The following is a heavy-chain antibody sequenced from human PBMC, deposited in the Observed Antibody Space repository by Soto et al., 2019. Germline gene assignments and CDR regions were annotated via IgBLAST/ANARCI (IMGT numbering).Heavy chain of an antibody. Sequence: EVQLVESGGGLVQPGGSLRLSCAASGFTFSSYSMHWVRQAPGKGLEWVSYISSSSSTIYYADSVKGRFTISRDNGQNSLYLQMNSLRDEDTAVYYCARDYCSGGSCYSEHFDYWGQGTLVTVSS. CDR2: ISSSSSTI. CDR1: GFTFSSYS. J-gene: IGHJ4*02. CDR3: ARDYCSGGSCYSEHFDY. D-gene: IGHD2-15*01. V-gene: IGHV3-48*02.